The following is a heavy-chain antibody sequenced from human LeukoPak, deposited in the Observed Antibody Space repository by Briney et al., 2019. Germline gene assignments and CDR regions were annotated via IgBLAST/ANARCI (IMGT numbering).Heavy chain of an antibody. D-gene: IGHD3-3*01. CDR1: GGSISSSSYY. CDR2: IYYSGST. V-gene: IGHV4-30-4*08. CDR3: ARDPTYDFWSGYYPAGAFDI. J-gene: IGHJ3*02. Sequence: KTSETLSLTCTVSGGSISSSSYYWGWIRQPPGKGLEWIGYIYYSGSTYYNPSLKSRVTISVDTSKNQFSLKLSSVTAADTAVYYCARDPTYDFWSGYYPAGAFDIWGQGTMVTVSP.